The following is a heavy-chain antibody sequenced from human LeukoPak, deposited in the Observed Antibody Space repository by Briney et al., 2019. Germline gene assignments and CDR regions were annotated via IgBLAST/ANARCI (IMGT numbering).Heavy chain of an antibody. CDR3: AKEGAAMVRGVTYYWYFDL. CDR1: GFTLSSYW. CDR2: IYSGGST. Sequence: GGSLRLSCAASGFTLSSYWMSWVRQAPGKGLEWVSVIYSGGSTYYADSVKGRFTISRDNSKNTLYLQMNSLRAEDTAVYYCAKEGAAMVRGVTYYWYFDLWGRGTLVTVSS. J-gene: IGHJ2*01. V-gene: IGHV3-23*03. D-gene: IGHD3-10*01.